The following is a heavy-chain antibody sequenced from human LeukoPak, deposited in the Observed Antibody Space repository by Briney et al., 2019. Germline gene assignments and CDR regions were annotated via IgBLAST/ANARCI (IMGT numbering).Heavy chain of an antibody. CDR3: AELGITMIGGV. CDR1: GGSFSGYY. V-gene: IGHV3-11*04. Sequence: PSETLSLTCAVYGGSFSGYYWSWIRQPPGKGLEWVSYISSSGSTIYYADSVKGRFTIPRDNAKNSLYLQMNSLRAEDTAVYYCAELGITMIGGVWGKGTTVTISS. D-gene: IGHD3-10*02. CDR2: ISSSGSTI. J-gene: IGHJ6*04.